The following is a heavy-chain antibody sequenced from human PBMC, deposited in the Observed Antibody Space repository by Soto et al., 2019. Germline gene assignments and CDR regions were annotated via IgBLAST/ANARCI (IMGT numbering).Heavy chain of an antibody. CDR2: ISAYNGNT. J-gene: IGHJ6*02. Sequence: GASVTVSCKTSGYTFSNHGINWVRQAPGQGLEWMGWISAYNGNTNFAQKLQGRVSLTTDTSSTTAYMELRSLTSDDTAVYYCARDSGYGDYEAFVDVWGQGTTVTVSS. CDR1: GYTFSNHG. V-gene: IGHV1-18*01. CDR3: ARDSGYGDYEAFVDV. D-gene: IGHD4-17*01.